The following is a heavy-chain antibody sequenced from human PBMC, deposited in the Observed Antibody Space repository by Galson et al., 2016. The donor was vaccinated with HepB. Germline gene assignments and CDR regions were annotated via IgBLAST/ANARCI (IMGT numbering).Heavy chain of an antibody. D-gene: IGHD3-3*01. Sequence: SVKVSCKASGYTFNTYYIHWVRQAPGQGLEWVGMFNPSGGGISYAQKFEGRFTMTSDTSTSTVYMELSSLRSEDTAVYFCARVPPDFWSGNYVGGRFGAYMDVWGQGTTVTVSS. J-gene: IGHJ6*02. CDR3: ARVPPDFWSGNYVGGRFGAYMDV. V-gene: IGHV1-46*02. CDR1: GYTFNTYY. CDR2: FNPSGGGI.